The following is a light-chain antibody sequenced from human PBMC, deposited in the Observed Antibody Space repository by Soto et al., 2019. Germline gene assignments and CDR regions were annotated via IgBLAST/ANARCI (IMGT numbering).Light chain of an antibody. V-gene: IGKV3-11*01. J-gene: IGKJ4*01. CDR2: DAS. Sequence: EIVLTQSPATLCLSPGERATLSCRASQSVSSYLAWYQQKPGQAPRLLIYDASNRATGIPARFSGSGSGTDFTLTISSLEPEDFAVYYCQQRSNWPRGTFGGGTKVEIK. CDR3: QQRSNWPRGT. CDR1: QSVSSY.